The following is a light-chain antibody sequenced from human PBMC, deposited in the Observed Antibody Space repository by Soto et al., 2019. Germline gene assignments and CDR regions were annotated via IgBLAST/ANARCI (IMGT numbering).Light chain of an antibody. CDR3: SSYAGSYTLGV. Sequence: QSALTQPRSVSGSPGQSVSISCTGTSSDVGIYNYVSWYQQHPGKVPKLIIYDVSERPSGVPDRFSGSKSGNTASLTISGLQADDEAEYYCSSYAGSYTLGVFGGGTKVTVL. J-gene: IGLJ3*02. CDR2: DVS. V-gene: IGLV2-11*01. CDR1: SSDVGIYNY.